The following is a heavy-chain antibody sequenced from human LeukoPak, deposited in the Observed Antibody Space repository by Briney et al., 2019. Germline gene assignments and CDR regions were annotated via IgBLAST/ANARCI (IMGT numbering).Heavy chain of an antibody. CDR2: ISSSSSYI. D-gene: IGHD5-24*01. CDR3: VRDLVVEMATTAEDY. J-gene: IGHJ4*02. V-gene: IGHV3-21*01. CDR1: GFTFSRYI. Sequence: GGSLRLSCAASGFTFSRYIMNWVRQAPGKGLEWVSSISSSSSYISYADSVKGRFTISRDNAKNSLYLQMNSLRAEDTAVYYCVRDLVVEMATTAEDYWGQGTLVTVSS.